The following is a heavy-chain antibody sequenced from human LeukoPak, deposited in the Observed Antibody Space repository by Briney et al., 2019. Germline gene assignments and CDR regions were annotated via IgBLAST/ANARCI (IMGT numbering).Heavy chain of an antibody. CDR3: AKDRSYGASYYAFDF. CDR1: GFTFYVYA. Sequence: PGMSLRLSCGAPGFTFYVYAMHSIPQAPGKSLEWGSFISGDAVTSYYADSVKGRFTIYRDNSENSLYLQMNSLTTEDTAFYYCAKDRSYGASYYAFDFWGHGTLVTVSS. J-gene: IGHJ4*01. CDR2: ISGDAVTS. V-gene: IGHV3-43*02. D-gene: IGHD1-26*01.